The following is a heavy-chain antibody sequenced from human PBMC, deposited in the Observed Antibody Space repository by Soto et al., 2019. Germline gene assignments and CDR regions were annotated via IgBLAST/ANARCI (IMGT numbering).Heavy chain of an antibody. CDR1: GGSISGYD. V-gene: IGHV4-59*01. D-gene: IGHD2-21*02. Sequence: QVQMQESGPGLVKPSETLSLTCTVSGGSISGYDWSWIRQPPGKGLEWIGYHYHSGSTNYNPSLRSRVTRTADTSKNQCSLKLNSVTAADTAVYYCARGGYCDGGCLNWNLDLWGRGTLVTVSS. J-gene: IGHJ2*01. CDR2: HYHSGST. CDR3: ARGGYCDGGCLNWNLDL.